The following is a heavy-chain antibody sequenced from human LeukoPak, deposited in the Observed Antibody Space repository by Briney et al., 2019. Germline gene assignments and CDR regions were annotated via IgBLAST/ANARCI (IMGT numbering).Heavy chain of an antibody. J-gene: IGHJ4*02. CDR2: IRFDGTDI. CDR1: GFTFSYYG. V-gene: IGHV3-30*02. CDR3: AKSIAVAGFGGGRIFDY. Sequence: GGSLRLPCAVSGFTFSYYGMHWVRQAPGKGLEWVAFIRFDGTDIYYADSVKGRFTISRDNSKNTLYLQMNSLRAEDTAMYYCAKSIAVAGFGGGRIFDYWGQGTLVTVSS. D-gene: IGHD6-19*01.